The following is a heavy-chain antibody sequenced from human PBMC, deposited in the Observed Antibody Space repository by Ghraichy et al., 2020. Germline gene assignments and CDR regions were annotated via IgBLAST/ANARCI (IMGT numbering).Heavy chain of an antibody. Sequence: GGSLRLSCAASGFSFSNYAMGWVRQAPGKGLEWVSSITYTGGSTYYADSVKGRFTISRDNSKNTLHLQMNSLRAEDSAVYFCARDPSKLPYCTNGVCYIFDYWGQGILVTVSS. V-gene: IGHV3-23*01. CDR1: GFSFSNYA. D-gene: IGHD2-8*01. CDR3: ARDPSKLPYCTNGVCYIFDY. J-gene: IGHJ4*02. CDR2: ITYTGGST.